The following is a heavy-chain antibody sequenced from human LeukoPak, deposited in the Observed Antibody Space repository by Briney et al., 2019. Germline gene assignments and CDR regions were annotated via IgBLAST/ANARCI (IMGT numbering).Heavy chain of an antibody. V-gene: IGHV3-23*01. D-gene: IGHD1-1*01. CDR2: ISGSGGST. Sequence: AEGSLRLSCAASGFTFSTYVMSWVRQAPGKGLEWVSAISGSGGSTYYADSVKGRFTISRDNTKNTLYLQMNSLGADDTAVYYCAKGNWRYFDYWGQGTLVTVSS. CDR1: GFTFSTYV. CDR3: AKGNWRYFDY. J-gene: IGHJ4*02.